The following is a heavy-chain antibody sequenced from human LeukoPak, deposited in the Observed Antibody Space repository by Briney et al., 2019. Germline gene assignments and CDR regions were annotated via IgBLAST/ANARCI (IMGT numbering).Heavy chain of an antibody. Sequence: GGSLRLSCAASGFTFSRYWMHWVRQAPGKGLMWVSRISPDGSTTLYADSVKGRFTISRENAKNTLYLQMNSLRAEDTAVYYCGRGHCYAMDVWGQGTTVTVSS. CDR3: GRGHCYAMDV. CDR1: GFTFSRYW. V-gene: IGHV3-74*03. J-gene: IGHJ6*02. CDR2: ISPDGSTT.